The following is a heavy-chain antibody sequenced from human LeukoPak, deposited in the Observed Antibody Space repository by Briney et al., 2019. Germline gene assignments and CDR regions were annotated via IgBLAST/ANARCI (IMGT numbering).Heavy chain of an antibody. CDR1: GFTFGSYG. J-gene: IGHJ4*02. D-gene: IGHD3-9*01. CDR2: IWYDGSNK. Sequence: SGGSLRLSCAASGFTFGSYGMHWVRQAPGKGLEWVAVIWYDGSNKYYADSVKGRFTISRDNSKNTLYLQMNSLRAEDTAVYYCAKDRYYDILTGFADYWGQGTLVTVSS. V-gene: IGHV3-30*02. CDR3: AKDRYYDILTGFADY.